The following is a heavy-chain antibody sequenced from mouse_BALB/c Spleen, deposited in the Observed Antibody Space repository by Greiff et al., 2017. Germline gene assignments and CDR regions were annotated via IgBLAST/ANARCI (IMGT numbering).Heavy chain of an antibody. J-gene: IGHJ2*01. V-gene: IGHV1-15*01. Sequence: QVQLKESGAELVRPGASVTLSCKASGYTFTDYEMHWVKQTPVHGLEWIGAIDPETGGTAYNQKFKGKATLTADKSSSTAYMELRSLTSEDSAVYYCTKGYYEDYWGQGTTLTVSS. D-gene: IGHD2-3*01. CDR1: GYTFTDYE. CDR3: TKGYYEDY. CDR2: IDPETGGT.